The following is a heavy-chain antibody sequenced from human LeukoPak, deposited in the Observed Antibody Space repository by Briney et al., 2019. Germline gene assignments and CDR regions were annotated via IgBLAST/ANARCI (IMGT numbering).Heavy chain of an antibody. V-gene: IGHV3-33*06. Sequence: GGSLRLSCAASGFTFSSYGMHWVRQAPGKGLEWVAVIWYDGSNKYYADSVKGRFTISRDNSKNTLHLQMNSLRAEDTAVYYCAKEGVGATYFNSWGQGTLVTVSS. CDR2: IWYDGSNK. CDR1: GFTFSSYG. CDR3: AKEGVGATYFNS. D-gene: IGHD2-15*01. J-gene: IGHJ4*02.